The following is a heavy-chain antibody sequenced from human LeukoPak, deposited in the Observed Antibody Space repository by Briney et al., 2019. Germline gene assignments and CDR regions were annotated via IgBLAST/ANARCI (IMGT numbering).Heavy chain of an antibody. CDR2: ISYDGSNK. V-gene: IGHV3-30*03. D-gene: IGHD6-25*01. Sequence: PGRSLRLSCAASGFTFSSYGMHWVRQAPGKGLEWVAVISYDGSNKYYADSVKGRFTISRDNSKNTLYLQMNSLRAEDTAVYYCARERHLYYYYGMDVWGQGTTVTVSS. J-gene: IGHJ6*02. CDR3: ARERHLYYYYGMDV. CDR1: GFTFSSYG.